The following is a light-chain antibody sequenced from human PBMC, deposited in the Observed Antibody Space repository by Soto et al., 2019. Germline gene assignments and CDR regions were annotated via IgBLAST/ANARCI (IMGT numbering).Light chain of an antibody. J-gene: IGKJ1*01. CDR3: QQRRA. Sequence: ESVLTQAAAALSLSPGERATLSCRASQSVTNSLAWYQQQPGQAPRLLIYHASNRATGVPARFSGSGSGTGFTLTISSLEPADFAVYYCQQRRAFGQGTKVDIK. CDR1: QSVTNS. CDR2: HAS. V-gene: IGKV3-11*01.